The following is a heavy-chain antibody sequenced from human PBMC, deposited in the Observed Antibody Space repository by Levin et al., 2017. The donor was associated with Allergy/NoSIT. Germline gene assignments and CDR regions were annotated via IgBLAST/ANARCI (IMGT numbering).Heavy chain of an antibody. Sequence: GESLKISCAASGFTFSSYSMNWVRQAPGKGLEWVSSISSSSSYIYYADSVKGRFTISRDNAKNSLYLQMNSLRAEDTAVYYCARDLLGHDAFDIWGQGTMVTVSS. V-gene: IGHV3-21*01. CDR3: ARDLLGHDAFDI. CDR2: ISSSSSYI. D-gene: IGHD2/OR15-2a*01. CDR1: GFTFSSYS. J-gene: IGHJ3*02.